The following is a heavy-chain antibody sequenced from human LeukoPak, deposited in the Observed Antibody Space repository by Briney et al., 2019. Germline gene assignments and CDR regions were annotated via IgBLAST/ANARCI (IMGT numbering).Heavy chain of an antibody. CDR3: ARVHSSSWYGVPYYFDY. D-gene: IGHD6-13*01. CDR2: INWNSGSI. J-gene: IGHJ4*02. V-gene: IGHV3-9*01. Sequence: PGGSLRLSCAASGFTFDDYAMDWVRQAPGKGLEWVSHINWNSGSIVYGDSVKGRFTISRDNAKNSLYLQMNSLRAEDTAVYYCARVHSSSWYGVPYYFDYWGQGTLVTVSS. CDR1: GFTFDDYA.